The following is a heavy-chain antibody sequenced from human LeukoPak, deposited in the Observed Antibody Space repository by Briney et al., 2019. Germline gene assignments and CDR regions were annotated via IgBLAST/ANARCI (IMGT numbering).Heavy chain of an antibody. J-gene: IGHJ4*02. CDR1: GGSISSYY. Sequence: SETLSLTCTVSGGSISSYYWSWIRQPPGKGLEWIGYIYYSGSTNYNPSLKSRVTISVDTSKNQFSLKLSSVTAADTAVYYCARDGVGYSSGWFTFDYWGQGTLVTVSS. CDR3: ARDGVGYSSGWFTFDY. V-gene: IGHV4-59*01. D-gene: IGHD6-19*01. CDR2: IYYSGST.